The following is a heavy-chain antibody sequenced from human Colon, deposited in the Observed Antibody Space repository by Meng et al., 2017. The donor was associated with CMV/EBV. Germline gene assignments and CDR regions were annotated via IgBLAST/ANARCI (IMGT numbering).Heavy chain of an antibody. Sequence: GGSLRLSCAASGFTFSNYAMSWVRQAPGKGLEWVSLIYRGGTSRDYMDSVKGRFTISRDNSKNSLYLEMNSLSSEDTGLYFCARGIATGGFYAMDAWGQGTTVTVSS. V-gene: IGHV3-23*03. CDR3: ARGIATGGFYAMDA. D-gene: IGHD3-16*01. CDR1: GFTFSNYA. J-gene: IGHJ6*02. CDR2: IYRGGTSR.